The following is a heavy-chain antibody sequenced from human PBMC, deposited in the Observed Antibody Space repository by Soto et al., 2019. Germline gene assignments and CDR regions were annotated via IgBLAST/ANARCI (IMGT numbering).Heavy chain of an antibody. CDR2: IYYSGST. V-gene: IGHV4-39*01. J-gene: IGHJ4*02. CDR3: ASGNYYDSSVYYYVMFDY. CDR1: GGSISSSSYY. Sequence: PSETLSLTCTVSGGSISSSSYYWGWIRQPPGKGLEWIGSIYYSGSTYYNPSLKSRVTISVDTSKNQFSLKLSSVTAADTAVYYCASGNYYDSSVYYYVMFDYWGQGTLVTVS. D-gene: IGHD3-22*01.